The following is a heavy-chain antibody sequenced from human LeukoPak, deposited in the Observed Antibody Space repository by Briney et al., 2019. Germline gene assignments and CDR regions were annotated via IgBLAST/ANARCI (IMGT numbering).Heavy chain of an antibody. CDR1: GYSFTSYW. CDR2: IYPGDSDT. V-gene: IGHV5-51*01. D-gene: IGHD6-6*01. CDR3: ARTGEYRTSSAAFDI. Sequence: GQSLKISCKGSGYSFTSYWIGWVRQMPGKGLEGMGIIYPGDSDTRYSPSFQGQVTISADKSISTAYLQWSSLKASDTAMYYCARTGEYRTSSAAFDIWGQGTMVTVSS. J-gene: IGHJ3*02.